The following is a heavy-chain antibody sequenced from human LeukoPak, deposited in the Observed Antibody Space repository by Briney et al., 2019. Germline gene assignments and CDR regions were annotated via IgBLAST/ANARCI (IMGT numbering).Heavy chain of an antibody. J-gene: IGHJ4*02. D-gene: IGHD1-7*01. CDR3: ARDYWWNYDY. CDR1: GFTFSSYA. CDR2: ISKDGSDK. Sequence: PGRSLRLSCAASGFTFSSYAMDWVRQAPGKGLEWVAVISKDGSDKYYPGSVRGRFTISRDNSKNTIYLQMDSLRAEDTAIYYCARDYWWNYDYWGQGTLVTVSS. V-gene: IGHV3-30-3*01.